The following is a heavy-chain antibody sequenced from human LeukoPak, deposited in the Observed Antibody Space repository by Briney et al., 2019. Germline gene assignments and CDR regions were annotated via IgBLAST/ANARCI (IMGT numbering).Heavy chain of an antibody. J-gene: IGHJ4*02. D-gene: IGHD3-22*01. CDR2: ISYDGSNK. Sequence: PGGSLRLSCAASGFTFSSYAMHWVRQAPGKGLEWVAVISYDGSNKYYADSVKGRFTISRDNSKNTLYLQMNSLRAEDTAVYHCARPLTGYYYDSSGYSPFDYWGQGTLVTVSS. V-gene: IGHV3-30-3*01. CDR1: GFTFSSYA. CDR3: ARPLTGYYYDSSGYSPFDY.